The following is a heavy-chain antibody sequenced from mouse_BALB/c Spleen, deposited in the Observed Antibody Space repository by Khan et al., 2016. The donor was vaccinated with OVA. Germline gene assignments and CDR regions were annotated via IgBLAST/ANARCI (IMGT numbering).Heavy chain of an antibody. Sequence: EVQVEESGGGLVQPGGSMKLSCVASGFTFSNYWMNWVRQSPEKGLEWVAEIRLKSNNYATHYAESGKGRFTISRDDSKSSVYLQMNNLIAEDTGIYYCTTGFAYWGRGPLVTVSA. CDR2: IRLKSNNYAT. CDR3: TTGFAY. V-gene: IGHV6-6*02. J-gene: IGHJ3*01. CDR1: GFTFSNYW.